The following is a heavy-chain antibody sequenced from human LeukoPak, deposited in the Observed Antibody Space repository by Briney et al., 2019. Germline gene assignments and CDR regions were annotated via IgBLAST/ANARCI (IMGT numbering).Heavy chain of an antibody. CDR1: GFTFSNYA. Sequence: GGSLRLSCAASGFTFSNYAMSWVRQAPGKGLEWVSAISANGGGTYYADSVKGRFTISRDNSKNTLYLQMNSLRAEDTAVYYCAKARAGDITAAFNYWGQGTLVTVSS. J-gene: IGHJ4*02. V-gene: IGHV3-23*01. D-gene: IGHD6-13*01. CDR2: ISANGGGT. CDR3: AKARAGDITAAFNY.